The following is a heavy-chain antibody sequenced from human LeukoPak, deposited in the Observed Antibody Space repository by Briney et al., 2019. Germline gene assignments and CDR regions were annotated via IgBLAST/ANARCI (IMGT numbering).Heavy chain of an antibody. J-gene: IGHJ4*02. CDR1: GGSISSYY. CDR2: IYYSGST. CDR3: ARVSGYDWESFYDY. Sequence: SETPSLTCTVSGGSISSYYWSWIRQPPGKGLEWIGYIYYSGSTNYNPSLKSRVTISVDTSKNQFSLKLSSVTAADTAVYYCARVSGYDWESFYDYWGQGTLVTVSS. D-gene: IGHD5-12*01. V-gene: IGHV4-59*01.